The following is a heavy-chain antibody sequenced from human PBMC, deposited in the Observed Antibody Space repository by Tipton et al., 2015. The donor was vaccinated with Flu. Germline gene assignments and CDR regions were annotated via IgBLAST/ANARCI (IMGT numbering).Heavy chain of an antibody. CDR2: INPNSGGT. D-gene: IGHD5-18*01. CDR1: GYTFTGYY. CDR3: ARWVDTAMVYYYYYGMDV. Sequence: QLVQSGAEVKKPGASVKVSCKASGYTFTGYYMHWVRQAPGQGLEWMGWINPNSGGTNYAQKFQGRVTMTRDTSISTAYMELSRLRSDDTAVYYCARWVDTAMVYYYYYGMDVWGQGTTVTVSS. J-gene: IGHJ6*02. V-gene: IGHV1-2*02.